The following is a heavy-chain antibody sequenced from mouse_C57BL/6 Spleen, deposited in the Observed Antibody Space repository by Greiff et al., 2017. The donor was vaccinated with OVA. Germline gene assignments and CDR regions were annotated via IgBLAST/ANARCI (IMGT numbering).Heavy chain of an antibody. D-gene: IGHD1-1*01. CDR3: ARSPHYYGSSHYAMDY. CDR2: IYPGDGDT. V-gene: IGHV1-82*01. Sequence: QVQLQQSGPELVKPGASVKISCKASGYAFSSSWMNWVKQRPGKGLEWIGRIYPGDGDTNYNGKFKGKATLTADKSSSTAYMQLSSLTSEDSAVYFWARSPHYYGSSHYAMDYWGQGTSVTVSS. CDR1: GYAFSSSW. J-gene: IGHJ4*01.